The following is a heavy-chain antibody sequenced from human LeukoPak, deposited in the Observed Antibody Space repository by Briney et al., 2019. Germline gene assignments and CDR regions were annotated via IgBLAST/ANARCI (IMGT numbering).Heavy chain of an antibody. CDR1: GASISTGGYY. J-gene: IGHJ4*02. V-gene: IGHV4-61*08. Sequence: SETLSLTCTVSGASISTGGYYWSWIRQHPGKGLEWIGYIYYSGSTNYNPSLKSRVTISVDTSKNQFSLKLSSVTAADTAVYYCARQQLSQLYYFDYWGQGTLVTVSS. CDR3: ARQQLSQLYYFDY. D-gene: IGHD6-13*01. CDR2: IYYSGST.